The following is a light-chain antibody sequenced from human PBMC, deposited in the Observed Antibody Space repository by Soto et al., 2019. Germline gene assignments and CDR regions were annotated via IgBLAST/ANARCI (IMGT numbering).Light chain of an antibody. CDR1: QSVSSGH. CDR2: GVS. Sequence: TVLTQSPGTLSFPPGVRAAPSCRASQSVSSGHLAWYQQKPGQAPRLLIYGVSSRATGIPDRFSGSGSGTDFALTISRLEPEDFAVYYCQQYGSSPWTFGQGTKVDIK. CDR3: QQYGSSPWT. V-gene: IGKV3-20*01. J-gene: IGKJ1*01.